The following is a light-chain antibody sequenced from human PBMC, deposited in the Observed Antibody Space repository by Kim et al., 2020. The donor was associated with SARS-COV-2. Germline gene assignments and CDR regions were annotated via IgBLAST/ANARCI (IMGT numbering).Light chain of an antibody. CDR1: WPNIGSQA. CDR2: SDN. Sequence: QRVTISCFGRWPNIGSQAVNWYQQVPGTAPKLLMYSDNQRPSGVPDRFSGSKSGTSASLAISGIQSEDEAVYYCAGWDDSLKGHVFGTGTKVTVL. V-gene: IGLV1-44*01. J-gene: IGLJ1*01. CDR3: AGWDDSLKGHV.